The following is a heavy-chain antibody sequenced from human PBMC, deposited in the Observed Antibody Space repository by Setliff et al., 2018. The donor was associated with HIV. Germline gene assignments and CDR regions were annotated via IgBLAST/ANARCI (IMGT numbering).Heavy chain of an antibody. CDR3: ATDRAATMVPGADY. CDR2: INPSFGST. J-gene: IGHJ4*02. Sequence: ASVKVSCKASGYTVTDYYMHWVRRAPGHGLEWMGIINPSFGSTSYAQKFQGRVTMTRDTSTSTVFMELSSLTSEDTAVYYCATDRAATMVPGADYWGQGTLVTVSS. D-gene: IGHD3-10*01. CDR1: GYTVTDYY. V-gene: IGHV1-46*01.